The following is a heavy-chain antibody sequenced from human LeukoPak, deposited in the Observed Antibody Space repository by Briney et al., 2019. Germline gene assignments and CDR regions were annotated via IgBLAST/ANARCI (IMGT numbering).Heavy chain of an antibody. CDR2: IYYSGTTTGST. V-gene: IGHV4-59*01. CDR3: ARGSGRYYYYGVDV. J-gene: IGHJ6*02. Sequence: NTSETLSLTCTVSGGSISSSYWSWIRQPPGKGLEWIGHIYYSGTTTGSTNYNPSLNSRVTILVDKTINPFYLQVRSVTAADTAVYYCARGSGRYYYYGVDVWGQGTTVTVSS. D-gene: IGHD7-27*01. CDR1: GGSISSSY.